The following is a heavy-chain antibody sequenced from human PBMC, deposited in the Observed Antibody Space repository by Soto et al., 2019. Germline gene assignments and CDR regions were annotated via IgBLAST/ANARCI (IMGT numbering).Heavy chain of an antibody. V-gene: IGHV3-21*01. CDR2: ISSSSSYI. CDR3: ARAGISNSDSYYYGRDV. Sequence: GGSLRLSCAASGFTFSSYSMNWVRQAPGKGLEWVSSISSSSSYIYYADSVKGRFTISRDNAKNSLYLQMNSLRAEDTAVYYCARAGISNSDSYYYGRDVWGQGTTGTVSS. D-gene: IGHD2-15*01. CDR1: GFTFSSYS. J-gene: IGHJ6*02.